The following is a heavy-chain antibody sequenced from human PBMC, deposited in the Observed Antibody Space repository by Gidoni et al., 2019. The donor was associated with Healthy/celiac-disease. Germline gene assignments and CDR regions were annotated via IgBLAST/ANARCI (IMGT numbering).Heavy chain of an antibody. CDR3: AKASGSGYYDAEYFQH. J-gene: IGHJ1*01. Sequence: EVQLLESGGGLVQPGGSLRLSCAASGFPFTSYAMSWVRQAPGKGLEWVSAISGSGGSTYYADSVKGRFTISRDNSKNTLYLQMNSLRAEDTAVYYCAKASGSGYYDAEYFQHWGQGTLVTVSS. CDR2: ISGSGGST. CDR1: GFPFTSYA. V-gene: IGHV3-23*01. D-gene: IGHD3-22*01.